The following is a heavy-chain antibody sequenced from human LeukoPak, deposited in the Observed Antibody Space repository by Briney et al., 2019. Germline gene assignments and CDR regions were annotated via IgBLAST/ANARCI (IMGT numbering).Heavy chain of an antibody. CDR1: GFIVSTKY. J-gene: IGHJ4*02. D-gene: IGHD5-24*01. V-gene: IGHV3-53*01. CDR2: IYAGGST. CDR3: AREFTRDGYNFDY. Sequence: HPGGSLRLSCAASGFIVSTKYMSWVRQAPGKGLEWVSVIYAGGSTFYADSVRGRFTIPRDNSKNMLYLQMNSLRAEDTAVYYCAREFTRDGYNFDYWGQGTLVSVSS.